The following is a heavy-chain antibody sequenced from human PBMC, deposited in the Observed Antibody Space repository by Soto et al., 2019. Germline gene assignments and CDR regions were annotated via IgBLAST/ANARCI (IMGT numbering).Heavy chain of an antibody. Sequence: GGSLRLSCAASGFTFSSYAMSWVRQAPGKGLEWVSAISGSGGSTYYADSVKGRFTISRDNSKNTLYLQMNSLRAEDTAVYYCAKDVGYCISTSCQRVPHFDYWGQGT. CDR2: ISGSGGST. CDR3: AKDVGYCISTSCQRVPHFDY. CDR1: GFTFSSYA. V-gene: IGHV3-23*01. D-gene: IGHD2-2*01. J-gene: IGHJ4*02.